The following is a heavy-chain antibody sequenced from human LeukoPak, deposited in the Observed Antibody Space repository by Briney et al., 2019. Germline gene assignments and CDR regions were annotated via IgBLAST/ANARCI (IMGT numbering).Heavy chain of an antibody. CDR3: ERDLDYYGSGANDAFDI. V-gene: IGHV1-18*01. Sequence: GASVKVSCKASGYTFTSYGISWVRQAPGQGLEWMGWISAYNGNTNYAQKHQGRVTMTTDTSTSTAYMELRSLRSDDTAVYYCERDLDYYGSGANDAFDIWGQGTMVTVSS. J-gene: IGHJ3*02. CDR1: GYTFTSYG. D-gene: IGHD3-10*01. CDR2: ISAYNGNT.